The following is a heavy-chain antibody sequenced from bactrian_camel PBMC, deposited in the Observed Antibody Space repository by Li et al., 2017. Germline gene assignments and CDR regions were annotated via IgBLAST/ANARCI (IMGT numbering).Heavy chain of an antibody. Sequence: HVQLVESGGGSVQTGGSLRLTCAASGYSVSSNSLGWFRQAPGKEREGVAIIWTGGGSPTTADSVKGRFTVSLDTAKTTLYLQMGSLKPEDTGMYFCAMGPCGAAVRALDVGRADFAFWGQGTQVTVS. D-gene: IGHD3*01. CDR1: GYSVSSNS. CDR2: IWTGGGSP. J-gene: IGHJ6*01. CDR3: AMGPCGAAVRALDVGRADFAF. V-gene: IGHV3S54*01.